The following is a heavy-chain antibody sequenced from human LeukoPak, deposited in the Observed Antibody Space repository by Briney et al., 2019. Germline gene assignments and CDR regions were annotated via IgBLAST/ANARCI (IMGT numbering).Heavy chain of an antibody. J-gene: IGHJ4*02. D-gene: IGHD6-13*01. V-gene: IGHV3-21*01. CDR2: ISSSSSYL. Sequence: PGGSLRLSCAASGFTFSSYSMNWVRQAPGKGLEWVSSISSSSSYLYYADSVKGRFTISRDNAKNSLYLQMNGLRAEDTAVYYCARDGGKIAAALDYWGQGTLVTVSS. CDR3: ARDGGKIAAALDY. CDR1: GFTFSSYS.